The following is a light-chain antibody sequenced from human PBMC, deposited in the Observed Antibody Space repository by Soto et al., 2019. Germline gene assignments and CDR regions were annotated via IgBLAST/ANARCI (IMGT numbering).Light chain of an antibody. V-gene: IGKV3-15*01. J-gene: IGKJ2*01. CDR3: QQYNNWPPYT. Sequence: EIVMTQSPATLSVSPGERATLSCRASQSVSSNLAWYQQKPGQAPRLLIYGASTRATGIPARFSGSGSGTVFTLTISRLPSEYFAVYYCQQYNNWPPYTFGQGTKLEIK. CDR2: GAS. CDR1: QSVSSN.